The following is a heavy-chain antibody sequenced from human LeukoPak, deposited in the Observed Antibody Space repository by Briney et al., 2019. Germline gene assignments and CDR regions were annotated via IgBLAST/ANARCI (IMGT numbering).Heavy chain of an antibody. CDR3: ARRPPVYYSGSETYYNGGFDY. D-gene: IGHD3-10*01. CDR2: IYYSGST. CDR1: GGSISSSSYY. J-gene: IGHJ4*02. V-gene: IGHV4-39*01. Sequence: SETLSLTCTVSGGSISSSSYYWGWIRQPPGKGLEWIGSIYYSGSTYYNPSLKSRVTISVDTSKNQFSLRLSSVTAADTAVYYCARRPPVYYSGSETYYNGGFDYWGQGTLVTVSS.